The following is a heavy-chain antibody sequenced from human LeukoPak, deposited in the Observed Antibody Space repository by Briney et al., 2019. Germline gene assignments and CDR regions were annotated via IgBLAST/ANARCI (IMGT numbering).Heavy chain of an antibody. J-gene: IGHJ5*02. V-gene: IGHV1-18*01. CDR3: ARDEYSSSSIGWFDP. CDR1: GYTFTSYG. Sequence: ASVKVSCKASGYTFTSYGSSWVRQAPGQGLEWMGWISAYNGNTNYAQKLQGRVTMTTDTSTSTAYLELRSLRSDDTAVYYCARDEYSSSSIGWFDPWGQGTLVTVSS. CDR2: ISAYNGNT. D-gene: IGHD6-6*01.